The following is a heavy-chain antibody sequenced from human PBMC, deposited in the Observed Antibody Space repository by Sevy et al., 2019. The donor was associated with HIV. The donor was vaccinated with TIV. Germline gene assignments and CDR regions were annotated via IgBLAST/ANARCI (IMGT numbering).Heavy chain of an antibody. J-gene: IGHJ4*02. CDR1: GYTFSRSV. V-gene: IGHV1-18*04. CDR2: ISTYNGKT. CDR3: ARGRGIAVAGGGYYSDY. D-gene: IGHD6-19*01. Sequence: ASVKVSCMASGYTFSRSVITWVRQAPGQGLEWMGWISTYNGKTNYAQKFQDRVTMTTDTSTNKAYMELRSLRSDDTDIYFCARGRGIAVAGGGYYSDYWGQGSLVTVSS.